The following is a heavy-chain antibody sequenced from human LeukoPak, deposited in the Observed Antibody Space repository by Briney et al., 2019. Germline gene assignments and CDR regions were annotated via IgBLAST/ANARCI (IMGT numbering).Heavy chain of an antibody. CDR2: INPNSGGT. J-gene: IGHJ6*02. Sequence: ASVKVSCKASGYTFTSYGISWVRQAPGQGLEWMGWINPNSGGTNYAQKFQGRVTMTRDTSISTAYMELSRLRSDDTAVYYCARGRPKNYVYYYYYYGMDVWGQGTTVTVSS. D-gene: IGHD1-7*01. CDR3: ARGRPKNYVYYYYYYGMDV. V-gene: IGHV1-2*02. CDR1: GYTFTSYG.